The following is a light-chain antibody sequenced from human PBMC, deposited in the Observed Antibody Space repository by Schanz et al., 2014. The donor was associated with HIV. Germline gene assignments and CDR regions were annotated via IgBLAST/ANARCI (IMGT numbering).Light chain of an antibody. J-gene: IGLJ3*02. V-gene: IGLV2-14*03. CDR1: SGDVGSYNY. Sequence: QSALTQPASVSGSPGQSISISCTGTSGDVGSYNYVSWYQQHPGKAPKLMIYDVSNRPSGVSSRFSGSKSGNTASLTISGLQAEDEADYYCSSYTSSSTRPWVFGGGTKLTVL. CDR3: SSYTSSSTRPWV. CDR2: DVS.